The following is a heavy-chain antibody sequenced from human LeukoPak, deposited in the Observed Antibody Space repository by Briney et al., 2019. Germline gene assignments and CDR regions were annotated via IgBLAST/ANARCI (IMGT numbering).Heavy chain of an antibody. J-gene: IGHJ4*02. CDR2: INHSGST. Sequence: PGGSLRLSCAASGFTFSSYAMSWVRQAPGKGLEWIGEINHSGSTNYNPSLKSRVTISVDTSRNQFSLKLSSVTAADTAVYYCASGYYFDYWGQGTLVTVSS. CDR3: ASGYYFDY. CDR1: GFTFSSYA. V-gene: IGHV4-34*01.